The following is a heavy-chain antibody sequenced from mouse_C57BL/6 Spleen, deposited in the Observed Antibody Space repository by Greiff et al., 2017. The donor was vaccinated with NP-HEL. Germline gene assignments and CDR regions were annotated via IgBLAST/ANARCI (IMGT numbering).Heavy chain of an antibody. CDR2: IHPNSGST. CDR3: ANYDDDEADWYFDV. CDR1: GYTFPSYW. D-gene: IGHD2-4*01. V-gene: IGHV1-64*01. Sequence: VQLQQSGAELVKPGASVKLSCKASGYTFPSYWMHWVKQRPGQGLEWIGMIHPNSGSTNYNEKFKSKATLTVDKSSSTAYMQLSSLTSEDSAVYYCANYDDDEADWYFDVWGTGTTVTVSS. J-gene: IGHJ1*03.